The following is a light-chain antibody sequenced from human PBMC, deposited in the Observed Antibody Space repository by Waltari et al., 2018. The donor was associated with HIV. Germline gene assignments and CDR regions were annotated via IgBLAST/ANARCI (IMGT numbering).Light chain of an antibody. J-gene: IGLJ1*01. CDR2: QDN. V-gene: IGLV3-1*01. Sequence: SFEVTQSPSVSVSPGQSATITCSGAKLGDRYASWYQQKPGQSPHLVIYQDNKRPSGIPDRFSGSNSGNTATLTISGTQPMDEADYFCQTWDSNTVVFGTGTKVTVL. CDR3: QTWDSNTVV. CDR1: KLGDRY.